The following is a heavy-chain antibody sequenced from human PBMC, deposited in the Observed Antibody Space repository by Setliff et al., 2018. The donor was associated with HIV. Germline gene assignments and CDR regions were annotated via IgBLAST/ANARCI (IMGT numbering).Heavy chain of an antibody. CDR2: LYFGDSDP. J-gene: IGHJ4*02. Sequence: PGESLKISCKTSGSSFSTYWVGWVRQMPGKGLEWLGILYFGDSDPKYNPSFEGQVTISADKSIKTAFLQWRSLKTSDTAIYYCARGRGGYFGGGRYYNLPYVDSWGQGTLVTVS. D-gene: IGHD2-15*01. CDR3: ARGRGGYFGGGRYYNLPYVDS. V-gene: IGHV5-51*01. CDR1: GSSFSTYW.